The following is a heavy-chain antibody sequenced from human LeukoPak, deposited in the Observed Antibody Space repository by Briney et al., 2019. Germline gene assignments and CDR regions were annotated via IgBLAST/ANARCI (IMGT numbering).Heavy chain of an antibody. CDR3: AKEGQNIVVVPADSPYFDY. V-gene: IGHV3-23*01. D-gene: IGHD2-2*01. CDR2: ITGSGGST. Sequence: GGSLRLSCAASGFTFSSYAMSWVRQAPGKGLEWVSGITGSGGSTDYADSVKGRFTISRDNSKNTLYLQMNSLRAEDTAVYYCAKEGQNIVVVPADSPYFDYWGQGTLVTVSS. J-gene: IGHJ4*02. CDR1: GFTFSSYA.